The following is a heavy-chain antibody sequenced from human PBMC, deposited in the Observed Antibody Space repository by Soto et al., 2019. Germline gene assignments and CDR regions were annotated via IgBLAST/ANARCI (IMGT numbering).Heavy chain of an antibody. CDR3: AKDGPSNDFWSGYRYYYYGMDV. CDR1: GVTVNVYD. Sequence: GWSTRISSAASGVTVNVYDMSWIRQEQGKGLEWVAVISYDGSNKYYADSVKGRFTISRDNSKNTLYLQMNSLRAEDTAVYYCAKDGPSNDFWSGYRYYYYGMDVWGQGTTVTVSS. CDR2: ISYDGSNK. J-gene: IGHJ6*02. V-gene: IGHV3-30*18. D-gene: IGHD3-3*01.